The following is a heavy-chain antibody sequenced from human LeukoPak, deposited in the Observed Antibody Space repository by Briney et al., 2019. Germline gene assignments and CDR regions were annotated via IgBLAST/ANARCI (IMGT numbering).Heavy chain of an antibody. CDR3: AKGLGVVIDFLVFDN. CDR2: MSGSGGMT. V-gene: IGHV3-23*01. Sequence: GGSLRLSCAASGFTFSSFAMGWVRQAPGEGLEWVSAMSGSGGMTYSADSVKGRFTISRDNSKDTLYLQMNSLRAEDTAIYYCAKGLGVVIDFLVFDNWGQGTLVTVSS. J-gene: IGHJ4*02. CDR1: GFTFSSFA. D-gene: IGHD3-3*01.